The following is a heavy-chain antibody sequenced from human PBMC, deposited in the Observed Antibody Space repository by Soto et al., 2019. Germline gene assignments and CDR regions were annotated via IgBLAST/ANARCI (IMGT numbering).Heavy chain of an antibody. D-gene: IGHD3-10*01. CDR2: VNHSGST. CDR3: ASQYMVRGVIGYYYYYGMDV. J-gene: IGHJ6*02. CDR1: GGSFSGYY. Sequence: SETLSLTCAVYGGSFSGYYWSWIRQPPGKGLEWIGEVNHSGSTNYNPSLKSRVTISVDTSKNQFSLKLSSVTAADTAVYYCASQYMVRGVIGYYYYYGMDVWGQGTTVTVSS. V-gene: IGHV4-34*01.